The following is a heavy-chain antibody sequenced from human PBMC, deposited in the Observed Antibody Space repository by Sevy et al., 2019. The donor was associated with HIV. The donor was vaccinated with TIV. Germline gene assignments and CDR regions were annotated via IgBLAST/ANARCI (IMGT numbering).Heavy chain of an antibody. J-gene: IGHJ3*02. D-gene: IGHD1-20*01. CDR3: VREDNNAPRTLLSFDI. Sequence: ASVKVSCKATGYMFSDYNMHWVRQAPGQGLEWMALINPNSGVTIYAQKFRGRVSLTRDTSMSTAYMELSALTSDDTAVYYYVREDNNAPRTLLSFDIWGQGTMVTVSS. V-gene: IGHV1-2*06. CDR2: INPNSGVT. CDR1: GYMFSDYN.